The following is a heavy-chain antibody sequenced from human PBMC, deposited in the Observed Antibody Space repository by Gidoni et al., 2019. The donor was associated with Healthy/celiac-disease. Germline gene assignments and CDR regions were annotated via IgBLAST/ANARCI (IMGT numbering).Heavy chain of an antibody. Sequence: EVQLVQSGAEVKKPGESLKLPCKGSGYSFTTYWLGRVRQMPGKGLEWMGIIYPGDSDTRYSPSFQGQVTISADKSISTAYLQWSSLKASDTAMYYCARHYWQQLGQFDYYYYGMDVWGQGTTVTVSS. V-gene: IGHV5-51*01. CDR3: ARHYWQQLGQFDYYYYGMDV. CDR2: IYPGDSDT. J-gene: IGHJ6*01. D-gene: IGHD6-13*01. CDR1: GYSFTTYW.